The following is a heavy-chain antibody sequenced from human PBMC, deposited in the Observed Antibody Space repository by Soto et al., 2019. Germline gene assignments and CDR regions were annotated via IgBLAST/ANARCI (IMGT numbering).Heavy chain of an antibody. J-gene: IGHJ4*02. V-gene: IGHV3-30*18. CDR2: MSSDGSKI. CDR1: GFDFTYYA. Sequence: QVQLVESGGGAVQPGESLGLSCVASGFDFTYYAMHWVRQAPGKGLESVAVMSSDGSKIHHTDSVKGRFTISRDNSKNTLYLQMNSLRKEDTAVYLCAKDEGVGGTLGLFDYWGQGTLVSVSS. CDR3: AKDEGVGGTLGLFDY. D-gene: IGHD1-26*01.